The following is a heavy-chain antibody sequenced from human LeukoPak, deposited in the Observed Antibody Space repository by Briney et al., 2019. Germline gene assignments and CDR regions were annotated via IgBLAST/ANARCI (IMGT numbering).Heavy chain of an antibody. V-gene: IGHV4-39*07. CDR3: AASSGWYRAYGMDV. CDR1: GGSISSSSYF. CDR2: IYYSGST. D-gene: IGHD6-19*01. Sequence: PSETLSLTCTVSGGSISSSSYFWSWIRQPPGKGLEWIATIYYSGSTYYSPSLKSRVTMSVDTSKNQFSLKLSSVTAADTAVYYCAASSGWYRAYGMDVWGQGTTVTVSS. J-gene: IGHJ6*02.